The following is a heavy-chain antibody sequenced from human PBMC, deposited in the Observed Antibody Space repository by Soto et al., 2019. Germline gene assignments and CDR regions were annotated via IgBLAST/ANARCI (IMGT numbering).Heavy chain of an antibody. Sequence: PSQTLSLTCAISGDSVSSNSAAWNCIRQSPSRGLEWLGRTYYRSKWYNDYAVSVKSRITINPDTSKNQFSLQLNSVTPEDTAVYYWAREEDSTRRRYFDPCGQGNLVTVAS. V-gene: IGHV6-1*01. D-gene: IGHD3-22*01. CDR2: TYYRSKWYN. CDR3: AREEDSTRRRYFDP. CDR1: GDSVSSNSAA. J-gene: IGHJ5*02.